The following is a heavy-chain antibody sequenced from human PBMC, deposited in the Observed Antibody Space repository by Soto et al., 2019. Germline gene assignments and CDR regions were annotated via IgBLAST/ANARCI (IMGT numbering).Heavy chain of an antibody. Sequence: PSETLSLTWAVYGGSFSGYYWSWIRQPPGKGLEWVGEINHSGSTNYNPSLKSLVTISVDTSKTQFSLKLSSVTAADTAVYYCARAVKSPYYYYYYGMDVWGQGTTVTVSS. CDR3: ARAVKSPYYYYYYGMDV. J-gene: IGHJ6*02. D-gene: IGHD3-16*02. CDR2: INHSGST. CDR1: GGSFSGYY. V-gene: IGHV4-34*01.